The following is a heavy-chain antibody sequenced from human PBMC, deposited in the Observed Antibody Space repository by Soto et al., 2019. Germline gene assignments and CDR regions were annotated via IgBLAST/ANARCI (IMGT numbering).Heavy chain of an antibody. D-gene: IGHD2-15*01. Sequence: HPGGSLRLSCVASGFKFNIYGMHWVRQAPGKGLEWVAEIWYDGSNKYYSDSVKGRFTISRDNSKDILYLQMNSLRADDTAVYFCARDRRSDRGNWFGPWGQGIPVTVSS. J-gene: IGHJ5*02. CDR2: IWYDGSNK. CDR1: GFKFNIYG. V-gene: IGHV3-33*01. CDR3: ARDRRSDRGNWFGP.